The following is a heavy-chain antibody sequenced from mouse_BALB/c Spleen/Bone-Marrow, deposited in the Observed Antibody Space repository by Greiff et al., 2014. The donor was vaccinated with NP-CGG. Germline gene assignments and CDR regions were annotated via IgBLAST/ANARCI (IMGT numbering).Heavy chain of an antibody. V-gene: IGHV14-3*02. CDR1: GFNIKDTY. Sequence: EVQLQQSGAELVEPGASVKLSCTASGFNIKDTYMHWVKQRPEQGLEWIGRIDPANGNTKYDPKFQGKATITADTSSNTAYLQLSSLTSEDTAVYYCARRGYYGNYYYAMDYWGQGTSVTVSS. D-gene: IGHD2-1*01. J-gene: IGHJ4*01. CDR2: IDPANGNT. CDR3: ARRGYYGNYYYAMDY.